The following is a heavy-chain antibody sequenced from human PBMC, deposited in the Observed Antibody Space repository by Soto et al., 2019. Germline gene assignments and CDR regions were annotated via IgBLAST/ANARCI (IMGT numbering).Heavy chain of an antibody. CDR2: IYYSGST. Sequence: SETLSLTCTVSGGSISSGDYYWSWIRQPPGKGLEWIGYIYYSGSTYYNPSLKSRVTISVDTSKNQFSLKLSPVTAADTAVYYCARESNYYDSSGPSSAWGQGTRVT. D-gene: IGHD3-22*01. V-gene: IGHV4-30-4*01. CDR1: GGSISSGDYY. J-gene: IGHJ3*01. CDR3: ARESNYYDSSGPSSA.